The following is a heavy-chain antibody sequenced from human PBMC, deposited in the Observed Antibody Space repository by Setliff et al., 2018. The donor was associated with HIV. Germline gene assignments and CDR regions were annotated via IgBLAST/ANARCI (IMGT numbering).Heavy chain of an antibody. CDR3: ARGSPSSSWYGEYAY. Sequence: SETLSLTCTVSGASVNSDDYYWSWIRQTPGKGLEWIGYIYYSGDTFYSPSLKSRVTISVDTSKNQFSLKLSSVTAADTAIYYCARGSPSSSWYGEYAYWGQGTLVTVSS. D-gene: IGHD6-13*01. J-gene: IGHJ4*02. CDR1: GASVNSDDYY. V-gene: IGHV4-30-4*01. CDR2: IYYSGDT.